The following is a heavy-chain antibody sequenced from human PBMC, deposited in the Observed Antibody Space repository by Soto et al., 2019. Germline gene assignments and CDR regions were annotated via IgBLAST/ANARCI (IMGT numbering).Heavy chain of an antibody. V-gene: IGHV1-69*01. Sequence: QVQLVQSGAEVKKPGSSVTVSCKASGGTFSSYAISWVRQAPGQGLEWMGGIIPIFGTANYAQKFQGRVTITADESTSTAYMELSSLRSEDTAVYYCASLITVDIVATSYFDYWGQGTLVTVSS. CDR1: GGTFSSYA. D-gene: IGHD5-12*01. J-gene: IGHJ4*02. CDR2: IIPIFGTA. CDR3: ASLITVDIVATSYFDY.